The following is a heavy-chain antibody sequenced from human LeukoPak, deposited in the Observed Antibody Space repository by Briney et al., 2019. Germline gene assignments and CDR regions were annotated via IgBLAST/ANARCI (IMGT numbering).Heavy chain of an antibody. V-gene: IGHV3-66*01. CDR1: GFTVSSNY. CDR3: ARDSPQT. Sequence: GGSLRLSCAASGFTVSSNYMSWVRQAPGKGLEWVSVIYSCDTTYYADSVKGRFTISRDNAKNSLYLQMNSLRAEDTAVYYCARDSPQTWGQGTLVTVSS. J-gene: IGHJ5*02. CDR2: IYSCDTT.